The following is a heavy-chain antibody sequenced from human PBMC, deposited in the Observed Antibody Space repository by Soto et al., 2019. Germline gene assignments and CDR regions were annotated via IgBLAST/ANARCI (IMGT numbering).Heavy chain of an antibody. Sequence: PSETLSLTCAVYGGSFSGYYWSWIRQPPGKGLEWIGEINHSGSTNYNPSLKSRVTISVDTSKNQFSLKLSSVTAADTAVYYCARIMSPRGGYYYYGMDVWGQGTTVTVS. J-gene: IGHJ6*02. D-gene: IGHD3-16*01. CDR1: GGSFSGYY. V-gene: IGHV4-34*01. CDR3: ARIMSPRGGYYYYGMDV. CDR2: INHSGST.